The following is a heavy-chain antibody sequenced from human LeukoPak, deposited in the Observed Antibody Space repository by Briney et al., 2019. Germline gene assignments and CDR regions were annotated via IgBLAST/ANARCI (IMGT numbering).Heavy chain of an antibody. V-gene: IGHV3-7*01. CDR3: AREDVAAAGAIDY. CDR1: GFTFSSYW. CDR2: IKQDGSEK. Sequence: GGTLRLSCAASGFTFSSYWMSWVRQAPGKGLEWVANIKQDGSEKYYVDSVKGRFTISRDNAKNSLYLQMNSLRAEDTAVYYCAREDVAAAGAIDYWGQGTLVTVSS. J-gene: IGHJ4*02. D-gene: IGHD6-13*01.